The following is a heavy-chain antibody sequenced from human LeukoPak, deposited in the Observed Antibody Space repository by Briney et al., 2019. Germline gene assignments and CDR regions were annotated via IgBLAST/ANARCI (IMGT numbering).Heavy chain of an antibody. V-gene: IGHV4-39*01. D-gene: IGHD3-22*01. CDR1: GASISRSDYF. J-gene: IGHJ5*02. CDR3: ASSSYYYDSSGYPHWFDP. CDR2: IYYSGST. Sequence: SETLSLTCTVSGASISRSDYFWGWIRQPPGKGLEWIGSIYYSGSTYYSPSLKGRVTISVDTSKNQFSLKLSSVTAADTAVYYCASSSYYYDSSGYPHWFDPWGQGTLVTVSS.